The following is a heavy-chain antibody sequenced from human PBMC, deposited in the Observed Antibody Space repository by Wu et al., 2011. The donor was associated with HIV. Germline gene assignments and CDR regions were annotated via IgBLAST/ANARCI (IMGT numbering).Heavy chain of an antibody. D-gene: IGHD2-2*01. CDR1: GGTFNLYT. CDR2: FTPVFGTS. CDR3: ARDRLGSSAIGAFDI. Sequence: QVQLVQSGAAVKKPGSSVRVSCKASGGTFNLYTMNWVRLAPGQGLEWMGVFTPVFGTSTYAQKFQGRVTFTADKSTSTVYMDLSLKGDDTAVYFCARDRLGSSAIGAFDIWGQGTLVTVSA. J-gene: IGHJ3*02. V-gene: IGHV1-69*14.